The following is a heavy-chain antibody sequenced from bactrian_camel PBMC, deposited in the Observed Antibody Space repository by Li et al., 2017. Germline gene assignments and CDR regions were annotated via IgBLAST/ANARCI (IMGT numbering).Heavy chain of an antibody. CDR3: KTKSSDGDYAPYCFGY. CDR2: VSSDGST. J-gene: IGHJ6*01. V-gene: IGHV3S53*01. Sequence: HVQLVESGGGSVEAGGSLKLICVASGHMYQSYCMDWYRQAAGKQREWVSSVSSDGSTTYADSVKGRFTISQDKDTVYLQMNSLKPEDTAMYSCKTKSSDGDYAPYCFGYYGHGTQVTVS. CDR1: GHMYQSYC. D-gene: IGHD4*01.